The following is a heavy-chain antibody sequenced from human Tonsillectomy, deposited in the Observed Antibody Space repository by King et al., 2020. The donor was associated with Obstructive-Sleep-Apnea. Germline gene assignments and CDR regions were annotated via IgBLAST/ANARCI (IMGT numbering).Heavy chain of an antibody. CDR2: IYYSGST. V-gene: IGHV4-31*03. J-gene: IGHJ4*02. Sequence: QLQESGPGLVKPSQTLSLTCTVSGGSISSGGYYWSWIRQPPGKGLEWIGYIYYSGSTYYNPSLKSRFTISVDTSKNQFSLKLSSVTAADTAVYYCARVIEVVAATPHFDYWGQGTLVTVSS. CDR1: GGSISSGGYY. D-gene: IGHD2-15*01. CDR3: ARVIEVVAATPHFDY.